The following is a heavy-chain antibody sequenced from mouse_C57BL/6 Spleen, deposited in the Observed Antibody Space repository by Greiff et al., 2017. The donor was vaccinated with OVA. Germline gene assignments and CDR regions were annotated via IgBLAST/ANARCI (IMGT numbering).Heavy chain of an antibody. J-gene: IGHJ3*01. V-gene: IGHV1-42*01. CDR1: GYSFTGYY. Sequence: VQLKESGPELVKPGASVKISCKASGYSFTGYYMNWVKQSPEKSLEWIGEINPSTGGTTYNQKFKAKATLTVDKSSSTAYMQLKSLTSEDSAVYYCARQITTVPFAYWGKGTLVTVSA. CDR2: INPSTGGT. CDR3: ARQITTVPFAY. D-gene: IGHD1-1*01.